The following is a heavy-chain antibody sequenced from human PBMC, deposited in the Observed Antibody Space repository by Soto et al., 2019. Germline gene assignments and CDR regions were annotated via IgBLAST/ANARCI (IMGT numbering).Heavy chain of an antibody. V-gene: IGHV4-30-4*01. J-gene: IGHJ6*02. CDR2: IYYSGST. CDR1: GGSISSGDYY. Sequence: SETLSLTCTVSGGSISSGDYYWSWIRQPPGKGLEWIGYIYYSGSTYYNPSLKSRVTISVDTSKNQFSLKLSSVTAADTAVYYCARSEYYDFWSGRMDVWGQGTTVTVSS. D-gene: IGHD3-3*01. CDR3: ARSEYYDFWSGRMDV.